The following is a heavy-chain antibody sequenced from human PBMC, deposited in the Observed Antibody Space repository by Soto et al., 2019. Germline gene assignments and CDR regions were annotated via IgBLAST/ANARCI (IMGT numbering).Heavy chain of an antibody. CDR1: GFTVSSNF. Sequence: ESGGGLIQPGGSLRLSCAASGFTVSSNFMSWVRQAPGKGLEWASILYSGGSTYYADSVKGRFTISRDNSKNTLYLQMNSLRAEDTAVYYCARVNPPYPWGQGTLVTVSS. V-gene: IGHV3-53*01. CDR2: LYSGGST. J-gene: IGHJ5*02. CDR3: ARVNPPYP.